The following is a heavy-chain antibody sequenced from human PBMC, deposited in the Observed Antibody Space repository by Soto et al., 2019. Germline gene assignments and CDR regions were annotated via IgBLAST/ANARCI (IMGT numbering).Heavy chain of an antibody. V-gene: IGHV3-23*01. CDR3: SKGVPESTTVTTDYYYYHMGG. Sequence: EVQLLESGGGLVQPGGSLRLSCAASGFTFSSYAMSWVRQAPGKGLEWVSAISGSGGSTYYADSVKGRFTISRDNYKNTLYLQMNSLRAEDTAVYYCSKGVPESTTVTTDYYYYHMGGWGKGTTVNGSS. CDR2: ISGSGGST. J-gene: IGHJ6*03. CDR1: GFTFSSYA. D-gene: IGHD4-17*01.